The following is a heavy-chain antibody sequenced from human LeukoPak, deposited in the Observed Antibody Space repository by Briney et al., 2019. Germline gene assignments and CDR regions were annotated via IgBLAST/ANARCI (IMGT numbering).Heavy chain of an antibody. D-gene: IGHD6-6*01. CDR2: INHSGST. CDR1: GGSFSGYY. Sequence: SETLSLTCAVYGGSFSGYYWSWIRQPPGKGLEWIGEINHSGSTNYNPSLKSRVTISVDTSKNQFSLELSSVTAADTAVYYCARGHGSSGWFDPWGQGTLVTVSS. V-gene: IGHV4-34*01. CDR3: ARGHGSSGWFDP. J-gene: IGHJ5*02.